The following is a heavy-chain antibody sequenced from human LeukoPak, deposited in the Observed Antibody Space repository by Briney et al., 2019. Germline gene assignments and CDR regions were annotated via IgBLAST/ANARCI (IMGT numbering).Heavy chain of an antibody. J-gene: IGHJ4*02. D-gene: IGHD6-19*01. CDR3: ARDPQGVAVAANGVYFDY. Sequence: GGSLRLSCAASGFTFDDYDMSWVRQAPGKGLEWVSGINWNGGSTVYADSVKGRFTISRDNAKKSLYLQMNSLRAEDTALYYCARDPQGVAVAANGVYFDYWGQGTLVTVSS. V-gene: IGHV3-20*04. CDR1: GFTFDDYD. CDR2: INWNGGST.